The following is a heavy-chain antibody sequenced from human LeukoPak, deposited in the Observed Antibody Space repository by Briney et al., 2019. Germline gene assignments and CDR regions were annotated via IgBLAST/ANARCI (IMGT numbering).Heavy chain of an antibody. Sequence: GGSLTLSCTGSGFTLGEYAMSWVRQAPAKGLAGVGFIRSKAYGGTTEYAASVKGRFTISRDDSKSIAYLQMISLKTEDTAVYYCTRDMGLLPYYYGSGSYYWGQGTLVTVSS. V-gene: IGHV3-49*04. D-gene: IGHD3-10*01. CDR3: TRDMGLLPYYYGSGSYY. J-gene: IGHJ4*02. CDR2: IRSKAYGGTT. CDR1: GFTLGEYA.